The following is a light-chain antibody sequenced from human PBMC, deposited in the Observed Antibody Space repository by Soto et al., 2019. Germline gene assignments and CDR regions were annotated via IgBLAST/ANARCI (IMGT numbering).Light chain of an antibody. Sequence: EIVLTQSPGTLSLSPGERATLSCRASQSITASYLAWYQQKPGQAPRLLIYGTITRATGIPDRFSGSGSGTEFTLTISRLEPEDFAAYYCQQYGSSARTFGPGTKVEIK. CDR2: GTI. J-gene: IGKJ1*01. CDR1: QSITASY. V-gene: IGKV3-20*01. CDR3: QQYGSSART.